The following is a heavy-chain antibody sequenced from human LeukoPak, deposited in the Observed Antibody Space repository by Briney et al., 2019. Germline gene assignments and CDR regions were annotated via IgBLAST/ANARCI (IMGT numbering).Heavy chain of an antibody. J-gene: IGHJ3*02. CDR1: GYTFTGYY. V-gene: IGHV1-2*02. Sequence: ASVKVSCKASGYTFTGYYMHWVRQAPGQGLEWMGWINPNSGGTNYAQKFQGRVTMTRDTSISTAYMELSRLRSDDTAVYCCARVDSRSDAFDIWGQGTMVTVSS. CDR3: ARVDSRSDAFDI. CDR2: INPNSGGT.